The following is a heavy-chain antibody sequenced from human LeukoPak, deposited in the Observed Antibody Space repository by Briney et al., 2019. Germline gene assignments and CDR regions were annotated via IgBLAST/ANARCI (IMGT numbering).Heavy chain of an antibody. CDR1: GFTLTSDA. D-gene: IGHD6-19*01. CDR2: TVSRGTT. J-gene: IGHJ5*02. CDR3: AKCSTSAYTTGWCNWIDP. Sequence: GGSLRLSCVASGFTLTSDAMNWVRQAPGKGLGWVSSTVSRGTTQYADSVKGRFTVSRDTSKNTLYLQMNSLRADDTAVYYCAKCSTSAYTTGWCNWIDPWGQGTLVTVSS. V-gene: IGHV3-23*01.